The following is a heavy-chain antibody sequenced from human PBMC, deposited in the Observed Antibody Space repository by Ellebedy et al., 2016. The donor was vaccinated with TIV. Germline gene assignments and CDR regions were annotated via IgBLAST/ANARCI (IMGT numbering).Heavy chain of an antibody. D-gene: IGHD2-15*01. CDR3: AGFSRGAPFVDYLYYMDV. CDR2: ISTISDDV. J-gene: IGHJ6*03. CDR1: GFAFGGFC. Sequence: PGGSLRLSCAASGFAFGGFCMNWVRQAPGKGLEWVSFISTISDDVHHADSVKGRFTISRDNAKNSIYLQMNNLIPEDTAVYYCAGFSRGAPFVDYLYYMDVWGKGTAVTVSS. V-gene: IGHV3-21*01.